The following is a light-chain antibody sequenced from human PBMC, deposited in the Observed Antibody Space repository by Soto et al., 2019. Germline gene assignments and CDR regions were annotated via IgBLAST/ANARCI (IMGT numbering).Light chain of an antibody. J-gene: IGKJ1*01. V-gene: IGKV1-27*01. CDR2: SAS. CDR1: QGIGNS. Sequence: IQMTQSPSSLSASVGDRVIITCRASQGIGNSLAWYQQKAGRVPKLLMHSASTLLSGVPSRFSGSGSGTDFTLTISSLQPEDDATYNCQKYDSAPWTFGQGTKVEIK. CDR3: QKYDSAPWT.